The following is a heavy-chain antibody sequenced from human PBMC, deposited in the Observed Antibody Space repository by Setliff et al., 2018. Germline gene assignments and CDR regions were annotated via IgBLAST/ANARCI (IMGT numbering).Heavy chain of an antibody. V-gene: IGHV4-39*01. D-gene: IGHD6-19*01. CDR3: ASNPFNSGPPYYFDY. CDR1: GGPINSDRYY. Sequence: SETLSLTCTVSGGPINSDRYYWGWIRQPPGKGLEWIGSMYSSGSTYYNPSLKSRVTISVDTSKTQFSLNLRFVTAADTAVYYCASNPFNSGPPYYFDYWGQGTLVTVSS. CDR2: MYSSGST. J-gene: IGHJ4*02.